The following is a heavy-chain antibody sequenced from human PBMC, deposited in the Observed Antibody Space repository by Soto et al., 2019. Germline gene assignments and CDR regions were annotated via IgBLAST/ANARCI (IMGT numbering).Heavy chain of an antibody. V-gene: IGHV4-39*01. CDR3: ARLLPIVATIGYREGSDY. J-gene: IGHJ4*02. Sequence: SETLSLTCTVSGGSISSSSYYWGWIRQPPGKGLEWIGSIYYSGSTYYNPSLKSRVTISVDTSKNQFSLKLSSVTAADTAVYYCARLLPIVATIGYREGSDYWGQGTLVTVSS. CDR2: IYYSGST. D-gene: IGHD5-12*01. CDR1: GGSISSSSYY.